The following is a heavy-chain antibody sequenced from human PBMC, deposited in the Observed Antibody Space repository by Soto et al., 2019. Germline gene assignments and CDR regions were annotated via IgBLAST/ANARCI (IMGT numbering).Heavy chain of an antibody. D-gene: IGHD2-15*01. CDR3: ASGGGYCSGGSCEGLDI. V-gene: IGHV1-2*04. CDR2: INPNSGGT. J-gene: IGHJ3*02. Sequence: ASVKVSCKASGYTFTGYYMHWVRQAPGQGLEWMGWINPNSGGTNYAQKFQGWVTMTGDTSISTAYMELSRLRSDDTAVYYCASGGGYCSGGSCEGLDIWGQGTMVTV. CDR1: GYTFTGYY.